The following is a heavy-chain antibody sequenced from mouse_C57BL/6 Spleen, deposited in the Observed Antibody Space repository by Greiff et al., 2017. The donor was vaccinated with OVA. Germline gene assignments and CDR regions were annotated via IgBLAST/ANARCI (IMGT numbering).Heavy chain of an antibody. CDR1: GYTFTSYW. J-gene: IGHJ2*01. CDR3: ARWAGTEYYFDY. V-gene: IGHV1-59*01. D-gene: IGHD4-1*01. Sequence: QVQLQQPGAELVRPGTSVKLSCKASGYTFTSYWMHWVKQRPGQGLEWIGVIDPSDSYTNYNQKFKGKATLTVDTSSSTAYMQLSSLTSEDSAVYYCARWAGTEYYFDYWGKGTTLTVSS. CDR2: IDPSDSYT.